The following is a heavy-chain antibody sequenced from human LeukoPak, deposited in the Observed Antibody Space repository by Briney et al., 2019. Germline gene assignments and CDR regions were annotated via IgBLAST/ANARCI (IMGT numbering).Heavy chain of an antibody. CDR3: ARDYYYDSSVGPCGAFDI. CDR2: IYHSGST. D-gene: IGHD3-22*01. Sequence: SETLSLTCTVSGGSISSGGYYWSWIRQPPGKGLEWIGYIYHSGSTYYNPSLKSRVTISVDRSKNQFSLKLSSVTAADTAVYYCARDYYYDSSVGPCGAFDIWGQGTMVTVSS. J-gene: IGHJ3*02. V-gene: IGHV4-30-2*01. CDR1: GGSISSGGYY.